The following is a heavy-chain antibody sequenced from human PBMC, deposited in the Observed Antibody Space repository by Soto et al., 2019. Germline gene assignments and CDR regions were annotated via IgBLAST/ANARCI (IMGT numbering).Heavy chain of an antibody. CDR2: IKQDGSEE. Sequence: PGGSLRLSCIASGFTFSTHWMTWVRQAPGKALEWVANIKQDGSEEYYVDSVKGRFTISRDNAKNSLFLQMNSLRAEDTAVYYCASRPSDRIYYGVFDYWGQGTLDTVSS. CDR1: GFTFSTHW. V-gene: IGHV3-7*03. CDR3: ASRPSDRIYYGVFDY. J-gene: IGHJ4*02. D-gene: IGHD3-22*01.